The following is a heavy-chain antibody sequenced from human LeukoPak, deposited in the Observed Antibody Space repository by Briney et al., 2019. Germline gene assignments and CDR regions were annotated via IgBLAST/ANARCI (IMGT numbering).Heavy chain of an antibody. CDR1: GFTFSSYW. CDR3: ARVGRVTTPRYSDY. D-gene: IGHD4-17*01. Sequence: GGSLRLSCAASGFTFSSYWMSWVRQAPGKGLEWVANIEEHGSQKYYVDSVKGRFTTSRDNAKNSVYLQMSSLRAEDTAVYYCARVGRVTTPRYSDYWGQGTLVTVSS. V-gene: IGHV3-7*01. CDR2: IEEHGSQK. J-gene: IGHJ4*02.